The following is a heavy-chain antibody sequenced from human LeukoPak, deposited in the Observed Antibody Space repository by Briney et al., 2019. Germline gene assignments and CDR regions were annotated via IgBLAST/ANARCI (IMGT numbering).Heavy chain of an antibody. CDR2: ISSSGSTI. Sequence: GGSLRLSCAASGFTFSDYYMSWIRQAPGKGLECVSYISSSGSTIYYADSVKGRFTISRDNAKNSLYLQMNSLRAEDTAVYYCARTGSVVVPAADNLDYWGQGTLVTVSS. CDR1: GFTFSDYY. D-gene: IGHD2-2*01. V-gene: IGHV3-11*01. J-gene: IGHJ4*02. CDR3: ARTGSVVVPAADNLDY.